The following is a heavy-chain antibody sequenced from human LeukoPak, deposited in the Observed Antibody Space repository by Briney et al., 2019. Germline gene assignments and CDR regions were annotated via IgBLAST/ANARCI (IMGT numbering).Heavy chain of an antibody. Sequence: SETLSLTCTVSGGSISRYYWSWIRQPPGKGLECIGYNYYSGSTNYNPSLKSRVTISVDTSKNQFSLKLTSVTAADTAVYYCARSSGYDAYYFDYWGQGTLVTVSS. D-gene: IGHD5-12*01. CDR1: GGSISRYY. CDR3: ARSSGYDAYYFDY. CDR2: NYYSGST. J-gene: IGHJ4*02. V-gene: IGHV4-59*08.